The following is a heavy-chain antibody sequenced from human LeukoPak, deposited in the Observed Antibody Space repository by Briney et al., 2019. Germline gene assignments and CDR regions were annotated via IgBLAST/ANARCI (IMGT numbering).Heavy chain of an antibody. CDR3: ARGASPKPAEYFQH. Sequence: PGGSLRLSCAASGFTFSSYEMNWVRQAPGKGLEWVSYISSSGSTIYYADSVKGRFTISRDNAKNSLYLQMNSLRAEDTALYYCARGASPKPAEYFQHWGQGTLVTVSS. CDR1: GFTFSSYE. V-gene: IGHV3-48*03. J-gene: IGHJ1*01. CDR2: ISSSGSTI.